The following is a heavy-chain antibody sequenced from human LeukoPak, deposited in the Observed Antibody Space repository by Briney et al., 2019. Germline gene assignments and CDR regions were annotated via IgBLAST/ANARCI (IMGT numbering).Heavy chain of an antibody. J-gene: IGHJ4*02. CDR1: GVTFSTYW. CDR2: VKQDGSET. Sequence: GGSLRLSCAASGVTFSTYWMSWGRQAPGKGLEWVASVKQDGSETYYVESVKGRFTISRDNGKNSLYLQMNSLRAEDTAVYYCARDGAQYWGQGALVTDPS. V-gene: IGHV3-7*01. CDR3: ARDGAQY.